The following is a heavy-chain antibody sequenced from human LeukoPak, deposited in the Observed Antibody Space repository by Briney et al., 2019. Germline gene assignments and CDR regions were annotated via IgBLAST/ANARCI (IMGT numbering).Heavy chain of an antibody. CDR2: IIYDGRT. Sequence: PSETLSLTCAVFGGSFDGYYWSWIRQPPGKGLEWIGEIIYDGRTNYNPSLKSRVSISVDTSKIQFSLNLTSVTAADTAIYYCARGLASGYPPIPFDYWGQGTQVTVSS. V-gene: IGHV4-34*12. J-gene: IGHJ4*02. D-gene: IGHD3-3*01. CDR1: GGSFDGYY. CDR3: ARGLASGYPPIPFDY.